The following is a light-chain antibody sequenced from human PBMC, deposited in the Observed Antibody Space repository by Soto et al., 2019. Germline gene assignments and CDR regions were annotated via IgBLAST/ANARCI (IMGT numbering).Light chain of an antibody. Sequence: EIVLTQSPGTLSLSPGERATLSCRASQSVSSKYLAWYQQKPGQAPRVLIYGTSIRASGVPERFSGGGSGTDFTLTITRLEPEDFAVYYCHQYAVSPLTFGGGTTVEIK. CDR1: QSVSSKY. V-gene: IGKV3-20*01. J-gene: IGKJ4*01. CDR2: GTS. CDR3: HQYAVSPLT.